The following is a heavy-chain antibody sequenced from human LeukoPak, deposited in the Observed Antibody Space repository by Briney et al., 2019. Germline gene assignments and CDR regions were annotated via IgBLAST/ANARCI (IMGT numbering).Heavy chain of an antibody. V-gene: IGHV4-38-2*02. J-gene: IGHJ4*02. D-gene: IGHD6-6*01. Sequence: SETLSLTCTVSGYSISSGYYWGWIRQPPGKGLDWIGYIYYTGSTYYNPSLKSRLTMSVDTSKNQFSLKLSSVTAADTAVYYCARESIAARGGDYWGQGTLVTVSS. CDR2: IYYTGST. CDR1: GYSISSGYY. CDR3: ARESIAARGGDY.